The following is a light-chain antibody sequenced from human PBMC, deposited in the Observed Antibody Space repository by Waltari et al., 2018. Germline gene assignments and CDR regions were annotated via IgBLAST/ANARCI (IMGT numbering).Light chain of an antibody. CDR3: AAWDDSLSGWV. J-gene: IGLJ3*02. Sequence: QSVLTQPPSASGTPGQRVTISCSGSSSNIGSNYVYWYQQLPGTAPQPLFYRNNLRPSGVPDRFSGSKSGTSASLAISGLRSEDEADYYCAAWDDSLSGWVFGGGTKLTVL. CDR2: RNN. V-gene: IGLV1-47*01. CDR1: SSNIGSNY.